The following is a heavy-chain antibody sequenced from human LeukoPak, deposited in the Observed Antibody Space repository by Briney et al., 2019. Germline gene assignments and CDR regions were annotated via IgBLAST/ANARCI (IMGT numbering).Heavy chain of an antibody. CDR2: IRGSNGDT. CDR3: VRDAGYGDYGPDY. D-gene: IGHD4-17*01. CDR1: GYTFTSSG. V-gene: IGHV1-18*01. Sequence: ASVKVSCKASGYTFTSSGISWVRQAPGQGLEWMGWIRGSNGDTNYAQSLQGRVTVTTDTSTSTAYMELRSLRSDDTAVYYCVRDAGYGDYGPDYWGQGTLVIVSS. J-gene: IGHJ4*02.